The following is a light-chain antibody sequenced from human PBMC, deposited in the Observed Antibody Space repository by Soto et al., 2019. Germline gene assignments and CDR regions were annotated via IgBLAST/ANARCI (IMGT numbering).Light chain of an antibody. CDR2: EVS. CDR3: SSYTSSSTYV. J-gene: IGLJ1*01. V-gene: IGLV2-14*01. CDR1: SSDVGGYIY. Sequence: QSVLTQPASVSGSPGQSITISCTGTSSDVGGYIYVSWYQQHPGKAPKLMICEVSNRPSGVSNRFSGSKSGNTASLTISGLQAEDEADYYCSSYTSSSTYVFGTGTKLTVL.